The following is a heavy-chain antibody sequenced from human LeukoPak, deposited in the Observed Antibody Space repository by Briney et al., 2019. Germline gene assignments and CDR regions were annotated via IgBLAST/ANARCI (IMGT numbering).Heavy chain of an antibody. Sequence: GGSLRLSCAASGFTFSSYAMSWVRQASGKGLEWVSAISGSGGSTYYADSVKGRFTISRDNSKNTLYLQMNSLRAEDTAVYYCAKGYSGYDHRNWGQGTMVTVSS. J-gene: IGHJ3*01. V-gene: IGHV3-23*01. CDR2: ISGSGGST. CDR1: GFTFSSYA. CDR3: AKGYSGYDHRN. D-gene: IGHD5-12*01.